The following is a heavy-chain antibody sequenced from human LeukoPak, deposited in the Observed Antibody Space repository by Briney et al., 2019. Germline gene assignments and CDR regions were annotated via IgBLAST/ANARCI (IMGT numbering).Heavy chain of an antibody. CDR3: ARKMAL. D-gene: IGHD5-24*01. CDR2: INSDGNIT. Sequence: QPGGSLRLSCAASGFSFSYSWMHWVRQAPGRGLVWVSRINSDGNITGYADSVKGRFTISRDNAKNARYLKMNSLTDEDTAVYFCARKMALWGQGTLVTVSS. J-gene: IGHJ4*02. CDR1: GFSFSYSW. V-gene: IGHV3-74*01.